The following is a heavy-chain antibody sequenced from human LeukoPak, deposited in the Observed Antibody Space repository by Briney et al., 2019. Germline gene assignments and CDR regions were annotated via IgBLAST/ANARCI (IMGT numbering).Heavy chain of an antibody. CDR3: ARDGGRYGIDS. D-gene: IGHD3-16*01. V-gene: IGHV4-59*01. Sequence: SETLSLTCTVPGGSISSYFWNWIRQPPGKGLEWIGYIYYSGSTNYNPSLKSRVTISVDTSKNQFSLKLSSVTAADTAVYYCARDGGRYGIDSWGQGTLVTVSS. CDR2: IYYSGST. CDR1: GGSISSYF. J-gene: IGHJ4*02.